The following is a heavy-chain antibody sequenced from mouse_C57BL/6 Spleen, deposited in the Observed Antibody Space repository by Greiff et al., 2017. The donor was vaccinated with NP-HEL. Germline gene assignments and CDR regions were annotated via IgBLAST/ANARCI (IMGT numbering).Heavy chain of an antibody. J-gene: IGHJ3*01. CDR2: IRNKANGYTT. V-gene: IGHV7-3*01. CDR3: ARYGDYGGGFAY. CDR1: GFTFTDYY. Sequence: EVMLVESGGGLVQPGGSLSLSCAASGFTFTDYYMIWVRQPPGKALEWLGFIRNKANGYTTEYSASVKGRFTISRDNSQSILYLQMNALRAEDSATYYCARYGDYGGGFAYWGQVTLVTVSA. D-gene: IGHD1-1*01.